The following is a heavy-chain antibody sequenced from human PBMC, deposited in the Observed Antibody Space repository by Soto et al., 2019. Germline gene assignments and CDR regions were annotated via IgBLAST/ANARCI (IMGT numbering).Heavy chain of an antibody. CDR3: ARESGNYFAD. Sequence: QVQLVQSGAEVKKPGSSLKVSCKASGGTFISHAISWLRQAPGQGLEWVGGIIPIFGTTNYAQKFQGRVTLTADKSTSTVYMELSSLRSDDTAVYYCARESGNYFADWGQGTLVTVSS. CDR1: GGTFISHA. J-gene: IGHJ4*02. D-gene: IGHD3-10*01. CDR2: IIPIFGTT. V-gene: IGHV1-69*06.